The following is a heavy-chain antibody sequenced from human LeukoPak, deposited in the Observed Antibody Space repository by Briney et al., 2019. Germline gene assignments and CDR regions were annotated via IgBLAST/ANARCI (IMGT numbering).Heavy chain of an antibody. Sequence: GGSLRLSCAASGITFSNYAMHWVRQAPGQGLEYVSAITTNGGSTYYANSVKGRFTISRDNSKNTAYLQMGSLRAEDMAVYYCARGWVLWDYWGQGTLVTVSS. CDR1: GITFSNYA. CDR2: ITTNGGST. D-gene: IGHD2/OR15-2a*01. J-gene: IGHJ4*02. V-gene: IGHV3-64*01. CDR3: ARGWVLWDY.